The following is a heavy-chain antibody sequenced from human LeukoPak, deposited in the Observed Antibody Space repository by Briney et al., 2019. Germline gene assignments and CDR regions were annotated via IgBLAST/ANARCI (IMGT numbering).Heavy chain of an antibody. CDR3: ARIITELDY. CDR2: IYYSGST. CDR1: GFTLSSYE. D-gene: IGHD3-16*01. V-gene: IGHV4-39*07. Sequence: PGGSLRLSCTVSGFTLSSYEMSWIRQAPGKGLEWIGSIYYSGSTYYNPSLKSRVTISVDTSKNQFSLKLKSVTAADTAVYYCARIITELDYWGQGTLVTVSS. J-gene: IGHJ4*02.